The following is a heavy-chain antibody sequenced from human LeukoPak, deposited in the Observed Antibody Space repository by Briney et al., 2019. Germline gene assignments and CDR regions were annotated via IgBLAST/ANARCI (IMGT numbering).Heavy chain of an antibody. D-gene: IGHD6-13*01. V-gene: IGHV1-8*01. CDR3: ARGGSSSWERYYYYYMDV. Sequence: ASVKVSCKASGYTFTSYDINWVRQATGQGLEWMGWMNPNSGNTGYAQKFQGRVTITRNTSIGTAYMELSSLRSEDTAVYYCARGGSSSWERYYYYYMDVWGKGTTVTVSS. J-gene: IGHJ6*03. CDR2: MNPNSGNT. CDR1: GYTFTSYD.